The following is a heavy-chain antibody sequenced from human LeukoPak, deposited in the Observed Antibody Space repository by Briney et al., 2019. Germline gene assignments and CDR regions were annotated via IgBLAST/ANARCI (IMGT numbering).Heavy chain of an antibody. CDR1: GGSISSYY. D-gene: IGHD6-25*01. CDR2: IYTSGST. CDR3: ARSQRLYNWFDP. J-gene: IGHJ5*02. Sequence: SETLSLTCTVPGGSISSYYWSWIRQPAGKGLEWIGRIYTSGSTNYNPSLKSRVTMSVDTSKNQFSLKLSSVTAADTAVYYCARSQRLYNWFDPWGQGTLVTVSS. V-gene: IGHV4-4*07.